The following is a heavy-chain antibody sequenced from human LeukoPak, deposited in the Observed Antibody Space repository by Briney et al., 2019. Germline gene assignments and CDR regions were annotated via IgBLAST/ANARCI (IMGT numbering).Heavy chain of an antibody. V-gene: IGHV4-59*08. D-gene: IGHD1-26*01. Sequence: PSETLSLTCTVSGDSISAYYWSWVRQPPGKGLEWIAYIHYTGSINYNPSLKSRVTISMDTSKSQFSLHVNSVTAADTAVYYCAKYGGSPANYFDYWARGTLVTVSS. CDR3: AKYGGSPANYFDY. CDR2: IHYTGSI. J-gene: IGHJ4*02. CDR1: GDSISAYY.